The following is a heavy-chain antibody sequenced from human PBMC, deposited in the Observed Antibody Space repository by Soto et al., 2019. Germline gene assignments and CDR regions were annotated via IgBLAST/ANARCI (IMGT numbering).Heavy chain of an antibody. V-gene: IGHV3-23*01. J-gene: IGHJ6*02. D-gene: IGHD3-22*01. Sequence: GGSLRLSCAASGFTFSSYAMSWVRQAPGKGLEWVSAISGSGGSTYYADSVKGRFTISRDNSKNTLYLQMNSLRAEDTAVHYCAKDSVPNYYDSSGYPQPYYYYYGMDVWGQGTTVTVSS. CDR3: AKDSVPNYYDSSGYPQPYYYYYGMDV. CDR2: ISGSGGST. CDR1: GFTFSSYA.